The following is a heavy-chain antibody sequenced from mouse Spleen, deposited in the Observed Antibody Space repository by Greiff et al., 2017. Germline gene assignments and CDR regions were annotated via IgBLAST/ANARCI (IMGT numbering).Heavy chain of an antibody. CDR3: ARDRNYGSSSYFDY. D-gene: IGHD1-1*01. J-gene: IGHJ2*01. Sequence: EVKVEESGPGLVKPSQSLSLTCSVTGYSITSGYYWNWIRQFPGNKLEWMGYISYDGSNNYNPSLKNRISITRDTSKNQFFLKLNSVTTEDTATYYCARDRNYGSSSYFDYWGQGTTLTVSS. V-gene: IGHV3-6*01. CDR1: GYSITSGYY. CDR2: ISYDGSN.